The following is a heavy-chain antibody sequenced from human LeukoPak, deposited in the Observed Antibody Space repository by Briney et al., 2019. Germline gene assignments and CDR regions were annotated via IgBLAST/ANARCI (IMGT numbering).Heavy chain of an antibody. CDR2: IYYSGTT. CDR3: ARVGSGGAWFDF. J-gene: IGHJ4*02. Sequence: PSETLSLTCSVSGGSITSYYWGWIRQPPGKGLEWIGSIYYSGTTNYNPSLKSRVTISVDTSKNQFSLKMTSVTAADTAVYFCARVGSGGAWFDFWGQGTLVTVSS. D-gene: IGHD6-19*01. CDR1: GGSITSYY. V-gene: IGHV4-59*01.